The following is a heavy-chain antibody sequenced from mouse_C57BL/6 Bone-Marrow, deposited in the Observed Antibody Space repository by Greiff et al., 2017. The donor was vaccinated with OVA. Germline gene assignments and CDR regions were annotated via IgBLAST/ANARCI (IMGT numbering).Heavy chain of an antibody. CDR1: GYTFTDYY. D-gene: IGHD1-1*01. CDR2: INPNNGGT. CDR3: ARIITTVVARSHWYFDV. J-gene: IGHJ1*03. V-gene: IGHV1-26*01. Sequence: VQLQQSGPELVKPGASVKISCKASGYTFTDYYMNWVKQSHGKSLEWIGDINPNNGGTSYNQKFKGKATLTVDKSSSTAYMELRSLTSEDSAVYYCARIITTVVARSHWYFDVWGTGTTVTVSS.